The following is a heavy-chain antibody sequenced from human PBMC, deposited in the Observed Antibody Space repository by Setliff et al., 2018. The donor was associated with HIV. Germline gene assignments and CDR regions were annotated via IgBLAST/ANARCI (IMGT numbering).Heavy chain of an antibody. V-gene: IGHV1-69*13. CDR3: AREGVGGNWFDP. CDR1: GGTFSSYA. CDR2: IIPIFATV. J-gene: IGHJ5*02. D-gene: IGHD1-26*01. Sequence: GASVKVSCKASGGTFSSYAISWVRQAPGHGLEWMGGIIPIFATVDYAQKFQGRVTISADESTTTFYMEMSSLTSEDTAVYYCAREGVGGNWFDPWGQGTLVTVSS.